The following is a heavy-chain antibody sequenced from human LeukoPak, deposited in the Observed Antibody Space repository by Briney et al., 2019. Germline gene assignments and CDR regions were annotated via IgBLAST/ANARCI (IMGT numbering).Heavy chain of an antibody. D-gene: IGHD6-19*01. CDR1: GFTFSSHG. Sequence: GGSLRLSCAVSGFTFSSHGMHWVRQAPGKGLEWVAVIWYDGSNKYYADSVKGRFTISRDNSKNTLYLQMNSLRAEDTAVYYCARDDGSGWYYFDYWGQGTLVTVSS. CDR3: ARDDGSGWYYFDY. V-gene: IGHV3-33*08. J-gene: IGHJ4*02. CDR2: IWYDGSNK.